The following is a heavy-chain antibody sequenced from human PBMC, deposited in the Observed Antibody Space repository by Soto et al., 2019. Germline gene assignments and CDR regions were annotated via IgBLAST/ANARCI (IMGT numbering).Heavy chain of an antibody. J-gene: IGHJ6*02. CDR2: INHSGST. CDR1: GGSFSGYY. Sequence: PSETLSLTCAVYGGSFSGYYWSWIRQPPGKGLEWIGEINHSGSTNYNPSLKSRVTISVDTSKNQFSLKLSSVTAADTAVYYCASGRITMVRGVFVWGQGTTVTVSS. D-gene: IGHD3-10*01. V-gene: IGHV4-34*01. CDR3: ASGRITMVRGVFV.